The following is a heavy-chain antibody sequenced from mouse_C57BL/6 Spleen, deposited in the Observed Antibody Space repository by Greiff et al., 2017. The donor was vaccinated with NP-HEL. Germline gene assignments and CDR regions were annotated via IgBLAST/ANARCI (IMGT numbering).Heavy chain of an antibody. CDR1: GYTFTSYW. Sequence: VQLQQSGAELVMPGASVKLSCKASGYTFTSYWMHWVKQRPGQGLEWIGEIDPSDSYTNYNQKFKGKSTLTVDKSSSPAYKQLSSLTSEDSAVYYCARRYYSNFYAMDYWGQGTSVTVSS. J-gene: IGHJ4*01. D-gene: IGHD2-5*01. CDR3: ARRYYSNFYAMDY. V-gene: IGHV1-69*01. CDR2: IDPSDSYT.